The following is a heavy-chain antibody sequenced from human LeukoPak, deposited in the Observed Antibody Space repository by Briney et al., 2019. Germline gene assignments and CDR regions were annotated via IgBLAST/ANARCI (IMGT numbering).Heavy chain of an antibody. CDR3: ARPPRVYSATFDF. CDR2: INPTEGTT. J-gene: IGHJ3*01. D-gene: IGHD1-26*01. CDR1: GYRFTSNY. V-gene: IGHV1-46*01. Sequence: ASVKLSYKASGYRFTSNYIHWVRQAPGQGLEWVGIINPTEGTTTYAGKFQGRVTMTRGTYTSTVYMELSSLRSEDTAVYYCARPPRVYSATFDFWGQGTVVTVSS.